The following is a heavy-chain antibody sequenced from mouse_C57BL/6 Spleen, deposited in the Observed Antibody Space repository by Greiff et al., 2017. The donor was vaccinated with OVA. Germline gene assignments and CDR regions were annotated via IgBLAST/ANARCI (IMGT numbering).Heavy chain of an antibody. V-gene: IGHV3-6*01. CDR2: ISYDGSN. D-gene: IGHD1-1*01. J-gene: IGHJ1*03. CDR3: ARDYYGSSYWYFDV. Sequence: EVKLQESGPGLVKPSQSLSLTCSVTGYSITSGYYWNWIRQFPGNKLEWMGYISYDGSNNYNPSLKNRISITRETSMNQFFLKLNSVTTEDTATYYCARDYYGSSYWYFDVCGTGTTVTVSS. CDR1: GYSITSGYY.